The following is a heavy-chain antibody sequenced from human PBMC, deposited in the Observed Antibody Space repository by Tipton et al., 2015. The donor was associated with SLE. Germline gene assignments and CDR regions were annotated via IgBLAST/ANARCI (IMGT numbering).Heavy chain of an antibody. CDR1: GGSISSGSYY. CDR2: IYTSGST. CDR3: ARTWVVVPALFDP. J-gene: IGHJ5*02. V-gene: IGHV4-61*02. Sequence: LRLSCTVSGGSISSGSYYWSWIRQPAGKGLEWIGRIYTSGSTNYNPSLKSRVTISVDTSKNQFSLKLSSVTAADTAVHYCARTWVVVPALFDPWGQGTLVTVSS. D-gene: IGHD2-2*01.